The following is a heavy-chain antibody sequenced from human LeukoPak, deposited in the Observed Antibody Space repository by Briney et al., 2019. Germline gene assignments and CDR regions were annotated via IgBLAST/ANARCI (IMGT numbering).Heavy chain of an antibody. J-gene: IGHJ6*02. Sequence: ASVKVSFTASGYTFTSYDINWVRQATGQGLEWMGWMNPNSGNTGYAQKFQGRVTMTRNTSISTAYMELSSLRSEDTAVYYCARGGTDSSGYYYYGMDVWGQGTTVTVSS. CDR3: ARGGTDSSGYYYYGMDV. CDR1: GYTFTSYD. CDR2: MNPNSGNT. D-gene: IGHD3-22*01. V-gene: IGHV1-8*01.